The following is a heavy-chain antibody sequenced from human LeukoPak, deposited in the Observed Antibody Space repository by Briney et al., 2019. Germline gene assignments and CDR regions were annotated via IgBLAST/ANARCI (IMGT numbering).Heavy chain of an antibody. CDR2: INPNSGGT. CDR1: GYTFTGYY. J-gene: IGHJ5*02. V-gene: IGHV1-2*06. D-gene: IGHD2-2*02. CDR3: ARDRKYCSSTSCHTNWFDP. Sequence: ASVKVSCKASGYTFTGYYMHWVRQAPGQGLEWMGRINPNSGGTNYAQKFQGRVTMTRDTSISTAYMELSRLRSDDMAVYYCARDRKYCSSTSCHTNWFDPWGQGTLVTVSS.